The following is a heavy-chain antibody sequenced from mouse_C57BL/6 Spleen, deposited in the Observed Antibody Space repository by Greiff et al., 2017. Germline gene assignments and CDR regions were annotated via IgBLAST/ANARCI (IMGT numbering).Heavy chain of an antibody. J-gene: IGHJ3*01. CDR3: ARGRTTGVDHFAY. CDR2: ISDGGSYT. Sequence: EVKLVESGGGLVKPGGSLKLSCAASGFTFSSYAMSWVRQTPEKRLEWVATISDGGSYTYYPDNVKGRFTISRDNAKKNLYLQMSHLKSEDTAMYDCARGRTTGVDHFAYWGQGTLVTVSA. D-gene: IGHD1-1*01. CDR1: GFTFSSYA. V-gene: IGHV5-4*03.